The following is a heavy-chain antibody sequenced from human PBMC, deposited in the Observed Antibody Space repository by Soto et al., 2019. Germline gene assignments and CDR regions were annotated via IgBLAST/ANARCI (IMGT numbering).Heavy chain of an antibody. J-gene: IGHJ4*02. D-gene: IGHD5-18*01. Sequence: SETLSLTCTVSGGSISSSSYYWGWIRQPPGKGLEWIGSIYYSGSTYYNPSLKSRVTISVDTSKNQFSLKLSSVTAADTAVYYCARTSPVDTAMASRFYYFDYWGQGTLVTAPQ. CDR3: ARTSPVDTAMASRFYYFDY. V-gene: IGHV4-39*01. CDR2: IYYSGST. CDR1: GGSISSSSYY.